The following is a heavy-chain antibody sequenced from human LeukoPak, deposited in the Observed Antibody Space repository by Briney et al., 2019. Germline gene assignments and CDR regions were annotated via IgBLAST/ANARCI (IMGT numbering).Heavy chain of an antibody. CDR1: GGSISSYY. V-gene: IGHV4-4*07. CDR2: IYTSGST. J-gene: IGHJ4*02. CDR3: ARGDMGDFWSGYFLDY. Sequence: SETLSLTCTVSGGSISSYYWSWLRQPAGKGLEWIGRIYTSGSTNYNPSLKSRVTMSVDTSKNQFSLKLSSVTAADTAVYYCARGDMGDFWSGYFLDYWGQGTLVTVSS. D-gene: IGHD3-3*01.